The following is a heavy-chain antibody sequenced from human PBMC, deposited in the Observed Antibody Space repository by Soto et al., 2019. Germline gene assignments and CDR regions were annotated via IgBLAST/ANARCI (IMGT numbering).Heavy chain of an antibody. J-gene: IGHJ4*02. V-gene: IGHV3-23*01. CDR1: GFTFSSYA. CDR3: TRLQPDY. Sequence: PGGSLRLSCAASGFTFSSYAMSWVRQAPGKGLEWVSAISGGTSSTYYADSVKGRFTISRDDSKNTAYLQMNSLKTEDTAVYYCTRLQPDYWGQGTLVTVSS. CDR2: ISGGTSST.